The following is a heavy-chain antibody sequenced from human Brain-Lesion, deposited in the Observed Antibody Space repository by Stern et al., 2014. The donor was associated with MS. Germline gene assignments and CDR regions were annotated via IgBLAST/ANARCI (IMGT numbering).Heavy chain of an antibody. J-gene: IGHJ6*02. V-gene: IGHV1-2*02. CDR3: ARDQRGMTIVGVVTDYYYLGMDV. CDR1: GYIFTGYY. D-gene: IGHD3-3*01. Sequence: DQLVESGAEVKKPGASVKVSCKTSGYIFTGYYIHWVRQAPGQGLEWRAWINPNTGGTKYAQKFQGRVTMRRDKAISTAYVELSSLTSDDTAVYYCARDQRGMTIVGVVTDYYYLGMDVWGQGTTVTVSS. CDR2: INPNTGGT.